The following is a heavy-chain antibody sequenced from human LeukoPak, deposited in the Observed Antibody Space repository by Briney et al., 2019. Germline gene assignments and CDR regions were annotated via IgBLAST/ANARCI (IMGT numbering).Heavy chain of an antibody. Sequence: GGSLRLSCAASGFTVRGYYMAWVRQAPGKGLEWVSVIYSGGDTYYADSVKGRFTISRDNSRNMIYLEMTNLKAEDTAVYYCAKERNLEIAVAGTIFDYWGQGTLVTVSS. CDR3: AKERNLEIAVAGTIFDY. J-gene: IGHJ4*02. D-gene: IGHD6-19*01. CDR2: IYSGGDT. CDR1: GFTVRGYY. V-gene: IGHV3-66*01.